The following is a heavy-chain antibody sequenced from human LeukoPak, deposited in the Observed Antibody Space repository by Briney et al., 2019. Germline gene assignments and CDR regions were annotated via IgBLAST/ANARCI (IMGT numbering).Heavy chain of an antibody. J-gene: IGHJ4*02. CDR2: ISGSGNST. CDR1: GFTFSSYA. Sequence: PGGSLRLSCAASGFTFSSYAMSWVRQAPGKGLEWVPVISGSGNSTYYADSVKGRFTISRDNSKNTLYLQMSSLRVEDTAVYYCVPKGNEGYWGQGTLVTVSS. D-gene: IGHD1-1*01. CDR3: VPKGNEGY. V-gene: IGHV3-23*01.